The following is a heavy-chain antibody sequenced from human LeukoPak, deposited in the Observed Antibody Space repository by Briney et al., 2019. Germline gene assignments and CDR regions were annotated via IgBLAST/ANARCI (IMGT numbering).Heavy chain of an antibody. CDR2: IAGSDTGT. CDR1: GFTFSTYA. J-gene: IGHJ4*02. CDR3: AKARTGYSYDLDS. D-gene: IGHD5-18*01. V-gene: IGHV3-23*01. Sequence: GGSLRLSCVGSGFTFSTYAMSWVRQTPGKGLEWVSSIAGSDTGTYYADSVKDRFAISRDNSKNTLFLQMNSLRADDTAVYFCAKARTGYSYDLDSWGQGTLVSVSS.